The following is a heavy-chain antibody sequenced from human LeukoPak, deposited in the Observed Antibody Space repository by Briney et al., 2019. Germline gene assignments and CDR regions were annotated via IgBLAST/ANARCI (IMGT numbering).Heavy chain of an antibody. CDR3: ARDSRYYMDV. J-gene: IGHJ6*03. CDR2: ISAYNGNT. CDR1: GYTFTGYY. V-gene: IGHV1-18*04. D-gene: IGHD2/OR15-2a*01. Sequence: ASVKVSCKASGYTFTGYYIHWVRQAPGQGLEWMGWISAYNGNTNYAQKLQGRVTMTTDTSTSTAYMELRSLRSDDTAVYYCARDSRYYMDVWGKGTTVTISS.